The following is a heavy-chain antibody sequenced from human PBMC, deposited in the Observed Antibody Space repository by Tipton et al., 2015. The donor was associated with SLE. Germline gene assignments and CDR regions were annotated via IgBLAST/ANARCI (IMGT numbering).Heavy chain of an antibody. V-gene: IGHV4-39*01. J-gene: IGHJ4*02. CDR3: ATGGGSYFDD. CDR1: GASISSGSYY. D-gene: IGHD3-16*01. Sequence: TLSPTCTVSGASISSGSYYWGWIRQPPGKGVEWIGSLYYSESPYYNPSLKSRVTISGDTFKNQFSLKLTSVTAADTAVYYCATGGGSYFDDWGQGTLVTVSS. CDR2: LYYSESP.